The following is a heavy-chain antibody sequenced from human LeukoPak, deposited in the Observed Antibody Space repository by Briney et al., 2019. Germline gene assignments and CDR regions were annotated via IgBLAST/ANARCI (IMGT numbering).Heavy chain of an antibody. CDR1: GYTFTGYY. CDR3: ARGGWWDSSSWSLLPFDY. D-gene: IGHD6-13*01. J-gene: IGHJ4*02. CDR2: INPNSGGT. V-gene: IGHV1-2*02. Sequence: ASVKVSCKASGYTFTGYYMHWVRQAPGQGLEWMGWINPNSGGTNYAQKFQGRVTMTRDTSISTAYMELSRLRSDDTAVYYCARGGWWDSSSWSLLPFDYWGQGTLVTVSS.